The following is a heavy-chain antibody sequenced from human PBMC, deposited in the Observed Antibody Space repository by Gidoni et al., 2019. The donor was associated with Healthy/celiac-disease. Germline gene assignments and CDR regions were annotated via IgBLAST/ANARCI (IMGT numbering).Heavy chain of an antibody. Sequence: QLQLQESGPGLVKPSETLSLTCTVSGGSISSSSYYWGWIRQPPGKGLEWIGSIYYSGSTYYNPSLKSRVTISVDTSKNQFSLKLSSVTAADTAVYYCARTYSSRRIGGYYYGMDVWGQGTTVTVSS. CDR1: GGSISSSSYY. V-gene: IGHV4-39*01. CDR3: ARTYSSRRIGGYYYGMDV. D-gene: IGHD6-13*01. J-gene: IGHJ6*02. CDR2: IYYSGST.